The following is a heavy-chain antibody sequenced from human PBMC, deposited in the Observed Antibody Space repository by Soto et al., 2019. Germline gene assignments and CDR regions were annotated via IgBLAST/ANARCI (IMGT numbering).Heavy chain of an antibody. V-gene: IGHV3-11*01. CDR3: ARDHCGGSCYKYYCYGMAF. Sequence: PGGSLRHSCAASGFTFSDYYMSWIRQAPGKGLEWVSYISSSGSTIYYADSVKGRFTISRDNAKNSLYMQMNSLRAEETDVYYCARDHCGGSCYKYYCYGMAFWAQGTTVTFSS. D-gene: IGHD2-15*01. CDR1: GFTFSDYY. J-gene: IGHJ6*01. CDR2: ISSSGSTI.